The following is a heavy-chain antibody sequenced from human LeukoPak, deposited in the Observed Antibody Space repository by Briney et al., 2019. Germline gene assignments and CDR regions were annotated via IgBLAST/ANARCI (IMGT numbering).Heavy chain of an antibody. CDR2: ITSSGNTT. V-gene: IGHV3-23*01. J-gene: IGHJ2*01. D-gene: IGHD1-26*01. CDR3: AKDFGGSDYDWYFDL. Sequence: GGSLRLSCAASGFTFSFYAMSWVRQAPGKGLEWAAGITSSGNTTYYADPVKGRFTISRDNSRNILCLQMNSLRAEDTAIYYCAKDFGGSDYDWYFDLWGRGTVVTVSS. CDR1: GFTFSFYA.